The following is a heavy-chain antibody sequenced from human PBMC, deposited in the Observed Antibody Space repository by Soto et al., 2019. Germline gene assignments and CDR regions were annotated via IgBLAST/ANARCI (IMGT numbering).Heavy chain of an antibody. D-gene: IGHD3-16*01. CDR2: IYTEGTT. CDR1: GLTVSHNY. CDR3: VRPRPSGENYGREV. J-gene: IGHJ6*02. V-gene: IGHV3-53*01. Sequence: PGGSLRLSCVASGLTVSHNYMAWVRQAPEMGLEWVSIIYTEGTTYYSDSVKGRFTISRDSSKNTLFLQMDSLRAEDTAVYYCVRPRPSGENYGREVWGHGTTVSVS.